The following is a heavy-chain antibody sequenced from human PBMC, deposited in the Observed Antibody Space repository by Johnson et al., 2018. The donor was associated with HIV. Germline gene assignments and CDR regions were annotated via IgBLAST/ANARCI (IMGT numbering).Heavy chain of an antibody. CDR3: AREGTVSYGGAFDI. J-gene: IGHJ3*02. D-gene: IGHD4-17*01. Sequence: MLLVESGGGVVQPGGSLRLSCAASGFTVSSNYMSWVRQAPGKGLEWVSVIYSGGSTYYADSVKGRFTISRDNSKNTLYLQMNSLRAEDTAVHYCAREGTVSYGGAFDIWCQGTMVTVSS. CDR1: GFTVSSNY. V-gene: IGHV3-53*01. CDR2: IYSGGST.